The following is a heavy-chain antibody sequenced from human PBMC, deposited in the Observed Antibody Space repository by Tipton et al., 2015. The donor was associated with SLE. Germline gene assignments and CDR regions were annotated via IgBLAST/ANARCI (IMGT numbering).Heavy chain of an antibody. J-gene: IGHJ6*02. CDR1: GGSISSHY. CDR3: ARSPRGMATIGGSDV. CDR2: IYYSGST. Sequence: TLSLTCTVSGGSISSHYWSWIRQPPGKGLEWIGDIYYSGSTNYNPSLKSRVTTSVDTSKNQFSLKLSSVTAADTAVYYCARSPRGMATIGGSDVWGQGTTVTVSS. D-gene: IGHD5-24*01. V-gene: IGHV4-59*11.